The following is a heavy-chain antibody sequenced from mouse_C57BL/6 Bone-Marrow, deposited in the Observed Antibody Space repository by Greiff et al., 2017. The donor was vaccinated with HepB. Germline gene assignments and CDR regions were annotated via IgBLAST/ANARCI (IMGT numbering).Heavy chain of an antibody. Sequence: VQLQQPGAELVRPGTSVKLSCKASGYTFTSYWMHWVKQRPGQGLEWIGVIDPSDSYTNYNQKFKGKATLTVDTSSSTAYMQLSSLTSEDSAVYYCARSTMVTGYWGQGTTLTVSS. V-gene: IGHV1-59*01. CDR3: ARSTMVTGY. D-gene: IGHD2-2*01. CDR1: GYTFTSYW. J-gene: IGHJ2*01. CDR2: IDPSDSYT.